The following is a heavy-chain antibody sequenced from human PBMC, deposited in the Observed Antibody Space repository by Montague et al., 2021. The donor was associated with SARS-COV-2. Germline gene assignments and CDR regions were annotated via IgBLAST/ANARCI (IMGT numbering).Heavy chain of an antibody. J-gene: IGHJ4*02. CDR3: ARQSPVTMIVVVIRGRFDY. D-gene: IGHD3-22*01. CDR1: GGSISSSSYY. CDR2: IYYSGST. Sequence: SETLSLTCTVSGGSISSSSYYWGWIRQPPGKGLEWIGSIYYSGSTYYNPSLKSRVTISVDTSKNQFSLKLSSVTAADTAVYYCARQSPVTMIVVVIRGRFDYWGQGTLVTVSS. V-gene: IGHV4-39*01.